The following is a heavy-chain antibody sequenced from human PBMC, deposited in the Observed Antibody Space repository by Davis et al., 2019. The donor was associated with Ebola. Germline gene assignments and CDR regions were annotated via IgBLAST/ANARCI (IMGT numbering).Heavy chain of an antibody. D-gene: IGHD3-22*01. Sequence: ASVKVSCKASGGTFSSYAISWVRQAPGQGLEWMGWISAYNGNTNYAQKLQGRVTMTTDTSTSTAYMELRSLRSDDTAVYYCARRSSGYYYPFDYWGQGTLVTVSS. CDR2: ISAYNGNT. J-gene: IGHJ4*02. CDR3: ARRSSGYYYPFDY. V-gene: IGHV1-18*01. CDR1: GGTFSSYA.